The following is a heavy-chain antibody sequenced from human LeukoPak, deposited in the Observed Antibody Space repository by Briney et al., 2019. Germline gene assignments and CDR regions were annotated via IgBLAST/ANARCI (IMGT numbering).Heavy chain of an antibody. CDR1: GFTFSSYG. J-gene: IGHJ3*02. D-gene: IGHD6-19*01. Sequence: PGRSLRLSCAASGFTFSSYGMHWVRQAPGKGLEWVAVISYDGSNKCYADSVKGRFTISRDNSKNTLYLQMNSLRAEDTAVYYCAKRYSSGWHPGAFDIWGQGTMVTVSS. CDR3: AKRYSSGWHPGAFDI. V-gene: IGHV3-30*18. CDR2: ISYDGSNK.